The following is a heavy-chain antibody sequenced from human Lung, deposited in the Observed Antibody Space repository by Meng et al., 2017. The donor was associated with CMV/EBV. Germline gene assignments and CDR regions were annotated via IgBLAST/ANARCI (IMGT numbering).Heavy chain of an antibody. V-gene: IGHV1-8*01. CDR3: ARGQVQCSTINCHDYRFSGMDV. D-gene: IGHD2/OR15-2a*01. J-gene: IGHJ6*02. CDR2: MNPNRGNT. CDR1: GYTFSYYD. Sequence: SVXVSXXASGYTFSYYDIIWVRQANGQGLEWVGWMNPNRGNTAYAQKFQGRVTMTRDTSTSIAYMELSSLRSGDTAVYYCARGQVQCSTINCHDYRFSGMDVWGQGXTVTVSS.